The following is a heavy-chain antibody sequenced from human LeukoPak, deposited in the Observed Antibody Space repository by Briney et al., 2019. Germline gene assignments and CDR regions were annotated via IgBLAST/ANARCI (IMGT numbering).Heavy chain of an antibody. CDR3: ARLSVAAAGTDNAFDY. Sequence: PSETLSLTCTVSGGSISSYYWSWIRQPPGKGLEWIGYIYYTGSTNYNPSLKSRVAISLDTSKNQFSLKLTSVTAADTAVYFCARLSVAAAGTDNAFDYWGQGTLVTVSS. CDR2: IYYTGST. CDR1: GGSISSYY. V-gene: IGHV4-59*08. J-gene: IGHJ4*02. D-gene: IGHD6-13*01.